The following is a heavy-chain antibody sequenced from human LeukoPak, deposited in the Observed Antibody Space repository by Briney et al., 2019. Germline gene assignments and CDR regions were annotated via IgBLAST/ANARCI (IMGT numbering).Heavy chain of an antibody. CDR1: GGSFSGYY. J-gene: IGHJ4*02. Sequence: SETLSLTCAVYGGSFSGYYWSWIRQPPGKGLEWIGEINHSGSTNYNPSLKSRVTISVDTSKNQFSLKLSSVTAADTAVYYCARSTFITMVRGVIGYCGQGTLVTVSS. CDR2: INHSGST. CDR3: ARSTFITMVRGVIGY. D-gene: IGHD3-10*01. V-gene: IGHV4-34*01.